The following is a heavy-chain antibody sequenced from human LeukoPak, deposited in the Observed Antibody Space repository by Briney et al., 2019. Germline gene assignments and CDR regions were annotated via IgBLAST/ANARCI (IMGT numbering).Heavy chain of an antibody. J-gene: IGHJ6*03. D-gene: IGHD3-3*02. CDR2: IYTTGST. Sequence: SETLSLTCTVSGGSISSGSYYWSWIRQPAGKGLEWIGRIYTTGSTNYNPSLKSRVTISVDTSKNQFSLKLSSVTAADTAVYYCARGPHFAFNYYYYMDVWGKGTTVTISS. CDR1: GGSISSGSYY. V-gene: IGHV4-61*02. CDR3: ARGPHFAFNYYYYMDV.